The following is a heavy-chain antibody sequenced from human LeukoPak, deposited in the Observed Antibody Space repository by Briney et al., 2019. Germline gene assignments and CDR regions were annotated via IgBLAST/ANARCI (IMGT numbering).Heavy chain of an antibody. D-gene: IGHD1-1*01. J-gene: IGHJ4*02. CDR1: GFTVSSNY. CDR2: ISGSGGST. V-gene: IGHV3-23*01. CDR3: AKSWVPRDY. Sequence: GGSLRLSCAASGFTVSSNYMSWVRQAPGKGLEWVSAISGSGGSTYYADSVKGRFTISRDNSKNTLYLQMNSLRAEDTAVYYCAKSWVPRDYWGQGTLVTVSS.